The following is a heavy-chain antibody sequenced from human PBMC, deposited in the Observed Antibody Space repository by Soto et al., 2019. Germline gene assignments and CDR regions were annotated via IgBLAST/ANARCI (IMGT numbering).Heavy chain of an antibody. D-gene: IGHD5-12*01. CDR2: INPDRGGT. CDR1: GYTFTGHY. J-gene: IGHJ3*02. V-gene: IGHV1-2*04. Sequence: QVQLVQSGAEVEKPGASVKVSCKASGYTFTGHYMHWVRQAPGQGLEWLGWINPDRGGTNYAQKFRDWVTLTRDTSISTAYLGLSSLRSDATAVYYCARVADIVATASFGAFDIWGQGTMVTVSS. CDR3: ARVADIVATASFGAFDI.